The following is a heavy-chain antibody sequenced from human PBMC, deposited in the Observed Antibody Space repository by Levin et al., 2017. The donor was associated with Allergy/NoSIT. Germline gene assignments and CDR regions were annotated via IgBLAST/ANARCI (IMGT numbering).Heavy chain of an antibody. J-gene: IGHJ4*02. CDR1: GFTFSSNS. CDR2: ISSSSSYI. Sequence: ASVKVSCAASGFTFSSNSMNWVRQAPGKGLEWVSSISSSSSYIYYADSVKGRFTISRDNAKNSLFLQMNSLRAEDTAMYFCARDLTFYYDTSGYYPFDYWGQGTLVTVSS. D-gene: IGHD3-22*01. V-gene: IGHV3-21*01. CDR3: ARDLTFYYDTSGYYPFDY.